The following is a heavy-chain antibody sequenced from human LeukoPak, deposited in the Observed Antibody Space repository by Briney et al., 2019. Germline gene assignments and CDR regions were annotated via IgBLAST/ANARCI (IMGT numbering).Heavy chain of an antibody. Sequence: GESLKISCKGSGYSFTSYWIGWVRQMPGKGLEWMGIIYPGDSDTRYSPSFQGQVTISADKSISTAYLQWSSLKASDTAMYYCARQKQQLVPVDAFDIWGQGTMVTVSS. CDR2: IYPGDSDT. CDR1: GYSFTSYW. CDR3: ARQKQQLVPVDAFDI. J-gene: IGHJ3*02. D-gene: IGHD6-13*01. V-gene: IGHV5-51*01.